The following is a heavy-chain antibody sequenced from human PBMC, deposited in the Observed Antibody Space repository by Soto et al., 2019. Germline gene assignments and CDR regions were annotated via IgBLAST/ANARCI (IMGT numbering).Heavy chain of an antibody. CDR3: ARGGVVEVVVPAAWGQRIRFDP. CDR1: GGSFSGYY. D-gene: IGHD2-2*01. Sequence: SETLSLTCAVYGGSFSGYYWSWIRQPPGKGLEWIGEINHSGSTKYNPSLKSRVTISVDTSKNQFSLKLSSVTAADTAVYYCARGGVVEVVVPAAWGQRIRFDPWGQGTLVTVSS. CDR2: INHSGST. J-gene: IGHJ5*02. V-gene: IGHV4-34*01.